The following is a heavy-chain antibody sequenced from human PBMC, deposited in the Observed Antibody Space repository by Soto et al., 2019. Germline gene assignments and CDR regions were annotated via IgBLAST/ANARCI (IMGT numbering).Heavy chain of an antibody. J-gene: IGHJ4*02. V-gene: IGHV4-31*03. D-gene: IGHD6-13*01. CDR3: GTGWQQLALDY. CDR1: GGSISSGGYY. Sequence: SVTLSLTCTVSGGSISSGGYYWSWIRQHPGKGLEWIGYIYYSGSTYYNPSLKSRVTISVDTSKNQFSLKLSSVTAADTAVYYCGTGWQQLALDYWGQGTLVTVSS. CDR2: IYYSGST.